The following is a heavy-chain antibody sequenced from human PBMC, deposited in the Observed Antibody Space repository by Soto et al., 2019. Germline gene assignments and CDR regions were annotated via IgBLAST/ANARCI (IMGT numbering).Heavy chain of an antibody. CDR1: GYTFTSYT. V-gene: IGHV1-18*01. J-gene: IGHJ4*02. CDR3: ARDTGNFFDY. Sequence: ASVKVSCRASGYTFTSYTVSWVRQAPGQGLEWVGWIGPSSGNTDSARNLQGRVTMTTDTSTSTAYMELRSLRSDDTAVYYCARDTGNFFDYWGQGTLVTVSS. CDR2: IGPSSGNT.